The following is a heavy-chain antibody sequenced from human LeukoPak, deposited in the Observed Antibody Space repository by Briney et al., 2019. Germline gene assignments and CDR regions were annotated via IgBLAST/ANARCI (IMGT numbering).Heavy chain of an antibody. CDR3: ARQMATGDWFDP. CDR1: GGSISSGSYY. V-gene: IGHV4-61*02. CDR2: IYTSGST. D-gene: IGHD5-12*01. J-gene: IGHJ5*02. Sequence: TSSETLSLTCTVSGGSISSGSYYWSWIRQPAGKGLEWIGRIYTSGSTNYNPSLKSRVTISVDTSKNQFSLKLSSVTAADTAVYYCARQMATGDWFDPWGQGTLVTVSS.